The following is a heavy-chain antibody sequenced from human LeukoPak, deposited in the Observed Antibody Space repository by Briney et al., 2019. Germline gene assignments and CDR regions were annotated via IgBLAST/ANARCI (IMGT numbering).Heavy chain of an antibody. CDR3: ARLITYYYGSGSPLH. J-gene: IGHJ4*02. CDR2: IYYSGST. V-gene: IGHV4-30-4*01. D-gene: IGHD3-10*01. Sequence: PSQTLSLTCTVSSGSISRGDYYWSWIRQPPGKGLVWIGYIYYSGSTYYNPSLKSRVTISVDTSKNQFSLKLSSVTAADTAVYYCARLITYYYGSGSPLHWGQGTLVTVSS. CDR1: SGSISRGDYY.